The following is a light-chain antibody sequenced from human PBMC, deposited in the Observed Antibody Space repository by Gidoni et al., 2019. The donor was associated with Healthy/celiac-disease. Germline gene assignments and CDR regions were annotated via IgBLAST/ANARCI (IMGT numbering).Light chain of an antibody. J-gene: IGLJ3*02. CDR1: SRDVGGYNY. CDR3: CSYASSSTWV. CDR2: EVS. Sequence: QSALTQPASVSGSPGQPITISCTGTSRDVGGYNYVSWYQKHPGKAPNLMIYEVSNRPSGVSNRFSCSKSCNTASLTISVLQAEDEADYCCCSYASSSTWVFGGGTKLTVL. V-gene: IGLV2-14*01.